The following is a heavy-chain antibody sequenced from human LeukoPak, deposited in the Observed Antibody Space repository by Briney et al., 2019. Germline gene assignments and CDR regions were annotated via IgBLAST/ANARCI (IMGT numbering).Heavy chain of an antibody. CDR2: IKQDGSEK. J-gene: IGHJ2*01. D-gene: IGHD3-3*01. CDR1: GFTFSSYW. Sequence: GGSLRLSCAASGFTFSSYWMSWVRQAPGKGLEWVANIKQDGSEKYYVDSVKGRFTISRDNAKNSLYLQMNSLRAEDTAVYYCARWYDFWSGYFNYWYFDLWGRGTLVTVSS. CDR3: ARWYDFWSGYFNYWYFDL. V-gene: IGHV3-7*01.